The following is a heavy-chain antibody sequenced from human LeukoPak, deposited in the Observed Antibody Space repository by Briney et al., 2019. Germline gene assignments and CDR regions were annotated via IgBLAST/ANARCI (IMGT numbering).Heavy chain of an antibody. J-gene: IGHJ4*02. D-gene: IGHD5-18*01. CDR3: ATIKRGDIYGYFDF. CDR1: GGSFGSYY. Sequence: SETLSLTCTISGGSFGSYYWSWVRQPPGKGLEWIAYLYDSVRTKDNPSLKGRVTLSADTSKNQYSLRLSSVTAADTAVYYCATIKRGDIYGYFDFWGQGILVTVSS. V-gene: IGHV4-59*03. CDR2: LYDSVRT.